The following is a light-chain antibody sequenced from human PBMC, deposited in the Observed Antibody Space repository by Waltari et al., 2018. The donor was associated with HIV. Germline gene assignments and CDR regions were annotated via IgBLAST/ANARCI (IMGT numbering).Light chain of an antibody. CDR2: RGD. J-gene: IGLJ3*02. CDR3: AAWTDIMSGWL. V-gene: IGLV1-47*01. CDR1: TSHIASDS. Sequence: TQSPSASGAPGQRVTITCSSVTSHIASDSISWYQQVPGTAPKPLIFRGDQRPSGVPDRFSGSKSGASSSLAISGLQSDDEADYYCAAWTDIMSGWLFGGGTKLTVL.